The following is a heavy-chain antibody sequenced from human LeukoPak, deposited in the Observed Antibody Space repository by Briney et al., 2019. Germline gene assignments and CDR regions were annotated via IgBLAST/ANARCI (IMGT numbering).Heavy chain of an antibody. CDR2: MNPNSGNT. CDR1: GYTFTSYD. V-gene: IGHV1-8*01. J-gene: IGHJ4*02. CDR3: ARGYDYVWGSQSPHFDY. Sequence: ASVKVSCKASGYTFTSYDINWVRQATGQGLEWMGWMNPNSGNTGYAQKFQGRVTMTRNTSISTAYMELSSLRSEDTAVYYRARGYDYVWGSQSPHFDYWGQGTLVTVSS. D-gene: IGHD3-16*01.